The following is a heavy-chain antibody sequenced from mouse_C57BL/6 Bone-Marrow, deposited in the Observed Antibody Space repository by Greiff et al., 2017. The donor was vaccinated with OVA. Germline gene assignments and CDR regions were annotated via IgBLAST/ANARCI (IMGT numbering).Heavy chain of an antibody. CDR1: GFSLTSYG. V-gene: IGHV2-5*01. D-gene: IGHD1-1*01. CDR3: AKNSYYGSSPAWFAY. CDR2: IWRGGST. Sequence: QVQLQQSGPGLVQPSQSLSITCTVSGFSLTSYGVHWVRQSPGKGLEWLGVIWRGGSTDYNAAFMSRQSITKDNSKSQVFFKMNSLQADDTSIYDCAKNSYYGSSPAWFAYWGQGTLVTVSA. J-gene: IGHJ3*01.